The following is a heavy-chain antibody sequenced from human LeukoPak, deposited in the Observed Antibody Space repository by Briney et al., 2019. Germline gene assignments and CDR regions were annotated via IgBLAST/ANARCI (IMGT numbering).Heavy chain of an antibody. V-gene: IGHV5-51*01. D-gene: IGHD6-6*01. CDR2: IYPGDSDT. J-gene: IGHJ4*02. CDR3: ARHRAARPPDY. CDR1: GYSFTSYW. Sequence: GESLRISCKGSGYSFTSYWIGRVRQMPGKGLEWMGIIYPGDSDTRYSPFFQGQVTISADKSISTAYLQWSSLKASDTAMYYCARHRAARPPDYWGQGTLVTVSS.